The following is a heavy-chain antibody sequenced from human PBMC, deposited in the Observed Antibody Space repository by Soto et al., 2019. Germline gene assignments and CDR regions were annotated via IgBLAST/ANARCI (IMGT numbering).Heavy chain of an antibody. CDR2: ISWNSGSI. J-gene: IGHJ4*02. CDR1: GFTFDDYA. V-gene: IGHV3-9*01. CDR3: AKDLKYSSGWYFDY. Sequence: SLKISCAASGFTFDDYAMHWVRQAPGKGLEWVSGISWNSGSIGYADSVKGRFTISRDNAKNSLYLQMNSLRAEDTALYYCAKDLKYSSGWYFDYWGQGTLVTVSS. D-gene: IGHD6-19*01.